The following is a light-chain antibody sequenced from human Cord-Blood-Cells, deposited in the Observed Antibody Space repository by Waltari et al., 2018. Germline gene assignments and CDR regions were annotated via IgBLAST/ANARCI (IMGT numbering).Light chain of an antibody. Sequence: VGDRVTITCQASQDISNYLNWYQQKPGKAPKLLIYDASNLETGVPSRFSGSGSGTDFTFTISSLQPEDIATYYCQQYDNLLTFGGGTKVEIK. CDR1: QDISNY. CDR3: QQYDNLLT. CDR2: DAS. J-gene: IGKJ4*01. V-gene: IGKV1-33*01.